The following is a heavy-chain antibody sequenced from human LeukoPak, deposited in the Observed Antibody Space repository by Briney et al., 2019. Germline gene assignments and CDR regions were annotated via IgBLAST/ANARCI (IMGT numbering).Heavy chain of an antibody. Sequence: SETLSLTCAVYGGSFSGYYWSWIRQPPGKGLEWIGEINHSGSTNYNPSLKSRVTISVDTSKNQFSLKLSSVTAADTAVYYCARDLGSGSYYPYWGQGTLVTVSS. CDR2: INHSGST. D-gene: IGHD3-10*01. CDR3: ARDLGSGSYYPY. CDR1: GGSFSGYY. J-gene: IGHJ4*02. V-gene: IGHV4-34*01.